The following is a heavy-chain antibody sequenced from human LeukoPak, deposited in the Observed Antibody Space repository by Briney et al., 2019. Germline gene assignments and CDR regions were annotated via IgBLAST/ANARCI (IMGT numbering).Heavy chain of an antibody. CDR3: AREIGSVVVPAAMGYYYYMDV. CDR1: GGSISSYY. D-gene: IGHD2-2*01. Sequence: SETLSLTXTVSGGSISSYYWSWIRQPPGKGLEWIGYIYYSGSTNYNPSLKSRVTISVDTSKNQFSLKLSSVTAADTAVYYCAREIGSVVVPAAMGYYYYMDVWGKGTTVTVSS. J-gene: IGHJ6*03. CDR2: IYYSGST. V-gene: IGHV4-59*01.